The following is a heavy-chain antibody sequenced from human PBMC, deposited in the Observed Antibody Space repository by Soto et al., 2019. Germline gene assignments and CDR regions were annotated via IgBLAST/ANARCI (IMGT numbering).Heavy chain of an antibody. J-gene: IGHJ6*02. D-gene: IGHD5-18*01. CDR3: ARCIQGDYYYGMDV. CDR2: INADYGNT. CDR1: GYTFYSHS. Sequence: ASVKVSCKASGYTFYSHSISWVRQAPGQGLEWMGRINADYGNTQYAQKFRGRVTMTTDTSTTTVYMELTNLRSDDTSVYYCARCIQGDYYYGMDVWGQGTTVTVSS. V-gene: IGHV1-18*01.